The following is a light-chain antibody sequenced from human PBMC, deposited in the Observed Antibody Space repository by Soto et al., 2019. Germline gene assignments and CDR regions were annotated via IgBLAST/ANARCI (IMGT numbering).Light chain of an antibody. J-gene: IGKJ4*01. V-gene: IGKV1D-12*01. CDR3: QQADSFPLT. CDR1: QDISTL. Sequence: DIQMTQSPSSVSASIGDTFNSTCRASQDISTLLAWYQQKPGKAPKLLIYGASTLESGVPSRFSGRGSGTDFTLTISSLQPEDFATYFCQQADSFPLTFGGGTKVDIK. CDR2: GAS.